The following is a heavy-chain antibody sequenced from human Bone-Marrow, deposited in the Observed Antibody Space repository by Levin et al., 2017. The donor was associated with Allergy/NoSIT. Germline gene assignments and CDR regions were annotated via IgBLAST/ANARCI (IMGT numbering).Heavy chain of an antibody. CDR1: GFTFNNYA. V-gene: IGHV3-23*01. J-gene: IGHJ4*02. Sequence: PGGSLRLSCAASGFTFNNYAMSWVRQVPGKGLEWVSVIGNRGGRTYYTDSVKGRFTIVRDNSKSTVYLQMNSLRAEDTAIYYCAKDALDWVYGSRSYHWEMDSWGQGTLVTVSS. D-gene: IGHD3/OR15-3a*01. CDR3: AKDALDWVYGSRSYHWEMDS. CDR2: IGNRGGRT.